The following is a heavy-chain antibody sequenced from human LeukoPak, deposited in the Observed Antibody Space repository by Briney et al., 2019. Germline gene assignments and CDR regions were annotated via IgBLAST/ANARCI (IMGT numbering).Heavy chain of an antibody. Sequence: GGFLRLSCAASGFIFSSYNMNWVRQAPGKGLEWISYISSSNAVIYYADSVKGRFTISRDNAKNSLYLQMSSLRAEDTAVYYCAAGAGTPFDYWGQGTLVTVSS. CDR2: ISSSNAVI. CDR1: GFIFSSYN. V-gene: IGHV3-48*04. D-gene: IGHD6-19*01. CDR3: AAGAGTPFDY. J-gene: IGHJ4*02.